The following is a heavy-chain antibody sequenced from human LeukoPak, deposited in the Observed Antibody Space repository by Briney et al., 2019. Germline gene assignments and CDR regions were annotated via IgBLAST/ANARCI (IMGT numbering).Heavy chain of an antibody. V-gene: IGHV3-23*01. CDR1: GFTFSSYA. CDR2: ISGSGGST. CDR3: AKDQVGYSSSWFDP. Sequence: PGGSLRLSCAASGFTFSSYAMSWVRHAQGKGLEWVSAISGSGGSTYYADSVKGRFTISRDNSKNTLYLQMNSLRAEDTAVYYCAKDQVGYSSSWFDPWGQGTLVTVSS. J-gene: IGHJ5*02. D-gene: IGHD6-13*01.